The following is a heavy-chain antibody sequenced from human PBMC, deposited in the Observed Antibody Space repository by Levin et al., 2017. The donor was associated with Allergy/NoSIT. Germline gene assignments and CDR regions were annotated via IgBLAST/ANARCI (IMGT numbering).Heavy chain of an antibody. CDR3: ASLGLWFGEWIEFDY. D-gene: IGHD3-10*01. V-gene: IGHV3-21*01. CDR1: GFTFSSSS. CDR2: ISSSSSYI. J-gene: IGHJ4*02. Sequence: LSLTCAASGFTFSSSSMNWVRQAPGKGLEWVSSISSSSSYIYYADSVKGRFTISRDNAKNSLYLQMNSLRAEDTAVYYCASLGLWFGEWIEFDYWGQGTLVTVSS.